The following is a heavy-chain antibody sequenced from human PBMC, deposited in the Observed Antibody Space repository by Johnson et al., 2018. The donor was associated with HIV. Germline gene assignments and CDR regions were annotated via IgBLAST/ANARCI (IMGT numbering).Heavy chain of an antibody. Sequence: VQSVESGGGVLQPGTSLRLSCAASGLTFSSYAMHWVRQAPGKGLEWVAVISYDGSHKYYADSVKGRFTISRDNSKNTLYLQMNSLRAEDTAVYYCVKGIDSSSWYAFDIWGQGTMVTVSS. CDR2: ISYDGSHK. J-gene: IGHJ3*02. V-gene: IGHV3-30-3*01. CDR1: GLTFSSYA. CDR3: VKGIDSSSWYAFDI. D-gene: IGHD6-13*01.